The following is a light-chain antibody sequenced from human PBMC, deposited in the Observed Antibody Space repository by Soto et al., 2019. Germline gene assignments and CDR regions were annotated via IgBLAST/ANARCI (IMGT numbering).Light chain of an antibody. CDR2: EVS. V-gene: IGLV2-14*01. CDR3: ISYTSSRARV. CDR1: SSDVGGYNY. J-gene: IGLJ1*01. Sequence: QSALTQPASVSGSPGQSITISCTGTSSDVGGYNYVSWYQQHPGKAPKLMIYEVSNRPSGGSNRFSGSKSGNTASLTISGLQAEDEADYYCISYTSSRARVFGTGTQLTVL.